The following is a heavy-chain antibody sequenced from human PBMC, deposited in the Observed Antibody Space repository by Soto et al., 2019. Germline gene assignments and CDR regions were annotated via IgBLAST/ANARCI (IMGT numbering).Heavy chain of an antibody. V-gene: IGHV3-48*02. CDR2: ISTTSFTI. CDR3: ARDRCYDGTCYSASDS. Sequence: PRGSLRLSCAASGFSFSTYNMDWVRQSPGKRPEWIAYISTTSFTIYYADSVKGRFTISRDNDRNSLYLEMNSLRDEDTAVYYCARDRCYDGTCYSASDSWGQGTLVTVSS. CDR1: GFSFSTYN. D-gene: IGHD2-15*01. J-gene: IGHJ5*01.